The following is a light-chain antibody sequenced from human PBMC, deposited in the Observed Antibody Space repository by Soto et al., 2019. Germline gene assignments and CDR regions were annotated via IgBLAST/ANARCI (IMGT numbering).Light chain of an antibody. CDR2: EVS. CDR3: CSDAGRSTYA. J-gene: IGLJ1*01. Sequence: SQPGCVSVSPGQAITIFCTVGSYNFVSWYQQHPGKAPKVLIYEVSKRPSGASDRFSGSKSGNTASLTISGLQAEDEADYYCCSDAGRSTYAFGTGTKVPVL. CDR1: GSYNF. V-gene: IGLV2-23*02.